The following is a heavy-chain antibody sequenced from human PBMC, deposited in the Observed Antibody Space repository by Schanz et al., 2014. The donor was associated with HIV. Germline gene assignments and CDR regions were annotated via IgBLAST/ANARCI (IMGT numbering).Heavy chain of an antibody. CDR3: ARGSWYSSGWVDDQYYYDVDV. CDR2: ISSSGGYI. V-gene: IGHV3-21*06. J-gene: IGHJ6*02. Sequence: EVQLVESGEGLVKPGGSLRLSCTGSGFPFSSYAINWVRQAPGKGLEWLSSISSSGGYIYYADSVKGRFTISRDNSKNSVFLQMDRLRDEDTAVYYCARGSWYSSGWVDDQYYYDVDVWGQGTTVTVSS. CDR1: GFPFSSYA. D-gene: IGHD6-19*01.